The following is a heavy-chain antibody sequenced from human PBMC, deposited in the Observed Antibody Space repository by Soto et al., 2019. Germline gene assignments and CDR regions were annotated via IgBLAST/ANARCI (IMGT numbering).Heavy chain of an antibody. J-gene: IGHJ6*02. D-gene: IGHD6-13*01. CDR1: GFTFSSYD. Sequence: GGSLRLSCAASGFTFSSYDMHWVRQATGKGLEWVSAIGTAGDTYYPGSVKGRFTISRENAKNSLYLQMNSLRAEDTAVYYCARGGGYDSSSWYYYYYGMDVWGQGTTVTVSS. V-gene: IGHV3-13*01. CDR3: ARGGGYDSSSWYYYYYGMDV. CDR2: IGTAGDT.